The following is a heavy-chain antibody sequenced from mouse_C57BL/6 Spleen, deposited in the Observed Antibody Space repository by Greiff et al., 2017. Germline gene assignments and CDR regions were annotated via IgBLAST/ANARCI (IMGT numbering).Heavy chain of an antibody. Sequence: VKLVESGPGLVAPSQSLSITCTVSGFSLTSYAISWVRQPPRKGLEGLGVIWTGGGTNYNSALKSRLSISKDNSKSQVFLKMNSLQTDDTARYYCARGGFDYWGQGTTLTVSS. CDR3: ARGGFDY. V-gene: IGHV2-9-1*01. CDR2: IWTGGGT. J-gene: IGHJ2*01. CDR1: GFSLTSYA.